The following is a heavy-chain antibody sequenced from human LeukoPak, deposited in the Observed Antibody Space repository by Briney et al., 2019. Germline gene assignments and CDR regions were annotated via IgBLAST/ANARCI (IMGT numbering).Heavy chain of an antibody. Sequence: PGGSLRLSCAASGFTFSSYAMSWVRQAPGKGLEWVSAISGSGGSTYYADSVKGRFTISRDNSKNTLYLQMNSLRAEDTAVYYCAKGLHSGSYSGCFDYWGQGTLVTVSS. CDR2: ISGSGGST. D-gene: IGHD1-26*01. V-gene: IGHV3-23*01. CDR3: AKGLHSGSYSGCFDY. CDR1: GFTFSSYA. J-gene: IGHJ4*02.